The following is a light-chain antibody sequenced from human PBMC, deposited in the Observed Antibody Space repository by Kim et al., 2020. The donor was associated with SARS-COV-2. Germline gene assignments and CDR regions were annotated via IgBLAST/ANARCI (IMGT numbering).Light chain of an antibody. CDR1: NIGSKN. CDR3: QAWDSSTVA. J-gene: IGLJ2*01. Sequence: SYELTQPLSVSVALGQTARITCGGNNIGSKNVHWYQQKPGQAPVLVIYRDSNRPSGIPVRFSGSNSGNTATLTISRAQAGDEADYYCQAWDSSTVAFGGG. V-gene: IGLV3-9*01. CDR2: RDS.